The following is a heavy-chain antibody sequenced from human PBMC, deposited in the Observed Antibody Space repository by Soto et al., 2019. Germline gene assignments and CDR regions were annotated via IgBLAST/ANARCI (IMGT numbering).Heavy chain of an antibody. V-gene: IGHV5-51*01. CDR3: ALPLNNYYYGMDV. CDR1: GYSFTNYW. J-gene: IGHJ6*02. Sequence: GESLKISCKASGYSFTNYWIGWVRQMPGKGLEWMGIIYPGDSDTRYSPSFQGQVTISADKSISTAYLQWSSLKASDTAMYYCALPLNNYYYGMDVWGQGTTVTVS. CDR2: IYPGDSDT.